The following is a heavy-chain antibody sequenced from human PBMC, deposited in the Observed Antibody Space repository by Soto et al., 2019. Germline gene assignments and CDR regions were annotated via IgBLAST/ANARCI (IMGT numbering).Heavy chain of an antibody. Sequence: GGSLRPSCVVSGLNFRSLDMKWVRQPPGKGLEYVSNINCAGTSTSYADAVKGRFSVSRDSSQNTVYLEMNHLGPEDTAIYCCAVDPNGEWGYSWSPGTLVTVSS. J-gene: IGHJ4*02. CDR3: AVDPNGEWGYS. CDR2: INCAGTST. D-gene: IGHD3-10*01. V-gene: IGHV3-23*01. CDR1: GLNFRSLD.